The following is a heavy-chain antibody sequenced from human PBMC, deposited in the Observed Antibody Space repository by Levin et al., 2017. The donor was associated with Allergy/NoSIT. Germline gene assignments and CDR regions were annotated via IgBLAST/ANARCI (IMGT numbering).Heavy chain of an antibody. J-gene: IGHJ4*02. CDR1: GFTFSNYW. CDR3: ARGYGSGSCLDF. V-gene: IGHV3-7*01. Sequence: GGSLRLSCATSGFTFSNYWVTWVRQAPGKGLEWVANIKKDGSEKYYVDSVRGRFSISRDNAQNSLYLQMDSLRAEDTAVYYCARGYGSGSCLDFWGQGTLVTVYS. D-gene: IGHD3-10*01. CDR2: IKKDGSEK.